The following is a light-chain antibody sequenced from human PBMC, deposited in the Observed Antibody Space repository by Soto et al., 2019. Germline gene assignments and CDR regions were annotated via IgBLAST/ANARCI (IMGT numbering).Light chain of an antibody. J-gene: IGLJ3*02. Sequence: QSVLTQPPSASGTPGQRVTISCSGSSSNIGSNTVNWYQQLPGTTPKLLIYSNNQRPSGVPDRFSGYKSGTSASLAISGLQSEDEADYYCAALDDSLNGPVFGGGPKLTVL. CDR3: AALDDSLNGPV. V-gene: IGLV1-44*01. CDR2: SNN. CDR1: SSNIGSNT.